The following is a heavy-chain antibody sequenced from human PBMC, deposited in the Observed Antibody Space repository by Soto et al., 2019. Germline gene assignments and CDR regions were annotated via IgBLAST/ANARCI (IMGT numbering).Heavy chain of an antibody. V-gene: IGHV4-30-2*01. Sequence: QLQLQESGSGLVKPSQTLSLTCAVSGGSISSGGYSWSWIRQPPGKGLEWIGYIYHSGSTYYNPSLKRRVTISVDRSKNQFSLKLSSVTAADTAVYYCASYGGNFRDFDYWGQGTLVTVSS. CDR1: GGSISSGGYS. CDR2: IYHSGST. J-gene: IGHJ4*02. CDR3: ASYGGNFRDFDY. D-gene: IGHD4-17*01.